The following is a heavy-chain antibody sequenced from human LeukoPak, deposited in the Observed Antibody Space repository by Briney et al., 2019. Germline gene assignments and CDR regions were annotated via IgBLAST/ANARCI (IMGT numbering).Heavy chain of an antibody. CDR1: GGSISSYY. V-gene: IGHV4-4*09. J-gene: IGHJ4*02. CDR2: IYTSGST. D-gene: IGHD6-13*01. Sequence: NPSETPSLTCTVSGGSISSYYWSWIRQPPGKGLEWIGYIYTSGSTNYNPSLKSRVTISVDTSKNQFSLKLSSVTAADTAVYYCARHSSSWWFRDQSSAYFDYWGQGTLVTVSS. CDR3: ARHSSSWWFRDQSSAYFDY.